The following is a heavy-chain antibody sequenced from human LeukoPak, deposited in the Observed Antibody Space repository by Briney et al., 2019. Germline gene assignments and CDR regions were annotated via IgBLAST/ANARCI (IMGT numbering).Heavy chain of an antibody. CDR1: GFTFSSYA. Sequence: GGSLRLSCAASGFTFSSYAMHWVRQAPGKGLEWVAVISYDGSNKYYADSVKGRFTISRDNSKNTLYLQMNSLRAEDTAVYYCAKYSSGLPSTRPKWFDPWGRGTLVTVSS. J-gene: IGHJ5*02. V-gene: IGHV3-30-3*01. D-gene: IGHD3-22*01. CDR2: ISYDGSNK. CDR3: AKYSSGLPSTRPKWFDP.